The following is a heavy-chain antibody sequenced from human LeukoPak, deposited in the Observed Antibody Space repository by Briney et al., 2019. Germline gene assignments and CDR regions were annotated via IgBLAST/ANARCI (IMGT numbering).Heavy chain of an antibody. CDR2: IYSGGST. D-gene: IGHD6-13*01. Sequence: GGSLRLSCAASGFAVSSNYMSWVRQAPGKGLEWVSVIYSGGSTYYADSVKGRFTISRDNSKNTLYLQMNSLRAEDTAVYYCATGEAGYSSSWYYFDYWGQGTLVTVSS. J-gene: IGHJ4*02. CDR3: ATGEAGYSSSWYYFDY. CDR1: GFAVSSNY. V-gene: IGHV3-53*01.